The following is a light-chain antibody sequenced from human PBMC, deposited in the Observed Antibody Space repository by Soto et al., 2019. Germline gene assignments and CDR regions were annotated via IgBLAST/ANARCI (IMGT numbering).Light chain of an antibody. CDR2: RAY. J-gene: IGKJ2*01. Sequence: EIVLTQSPGTPSLSPGERATLSCRASPSVSSIYLAWSQQKPGQAPRLLIYRAYSRATGIPDRFSGSGSGTDFTLTISRLEPEDFAVYYCQQYRGSPPYTFGQGTKVEIK. V-gene: IGKV3-20*01. CDR1: PSVSSIY. CDR3: QQYRGSPPYT.